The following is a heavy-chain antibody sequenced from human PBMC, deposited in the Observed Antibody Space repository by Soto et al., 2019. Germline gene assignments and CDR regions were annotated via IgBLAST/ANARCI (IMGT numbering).Heavy chain of an antibody. J-gene: IGHJ4*02. Sequence: EVQLVESGGGLVQPGGSLRLSCVTSGFTFTLYSMNWVRQAPGKGLEWVTYIRNTRMTIYYADSVKGRFTVSRDNVKSPLYLQMDSLRDEDTAVYYCARGNWGSSDYWGQGTLVTVSS. V-gene: IGHV3-48*02. CDR1: GFTFTLYS. D-gene: IGHD7-27*01. CDR3: ARGNWGSSDY. CDR2: IRNTRMTI.